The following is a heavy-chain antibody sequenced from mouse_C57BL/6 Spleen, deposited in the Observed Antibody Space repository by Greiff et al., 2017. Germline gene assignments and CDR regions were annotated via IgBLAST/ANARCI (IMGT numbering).Heavy chain of an antibody. V-gene: IGHV1-55*01. CDR2: IYPGSGST. CDR1: GYTFTSYW. Sequence: QVQLQQPGAELVKPGASVKMSCKASGYTFTSYWITWVKQRPGQGLEWIGDIYPGSGSTNYNEKFKSKATLTVDTSFSTAYMQLSSLTSEDSAVYYCARRIPNWGYFDYWGQGTTLTVSS. J-gene: IGHJ2*01. CDR3: ARRIPNWGYFDY. D-gene: IGHD4-1*01.